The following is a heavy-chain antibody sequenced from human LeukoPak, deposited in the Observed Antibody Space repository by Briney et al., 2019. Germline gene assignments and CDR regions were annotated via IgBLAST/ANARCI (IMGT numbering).Heavy chain of an antibody. J-gene: IGHJ6*03. Sequence: PGGSLRLSCAASGFTFSSYAMHWVRQAPGKGLEYVSAISSNGGSTYYANSVKGRFTISRDNSKNTLYLQMGSLRAEDMAVYYCARSRYHYYYYMDIWGKGTTVTVSS. CDR3: ARSRYHYYYYMDI. CDR1: GFTFSSYA. V-gene: IGHV3-64*01. CDR2: ISSNGGST.